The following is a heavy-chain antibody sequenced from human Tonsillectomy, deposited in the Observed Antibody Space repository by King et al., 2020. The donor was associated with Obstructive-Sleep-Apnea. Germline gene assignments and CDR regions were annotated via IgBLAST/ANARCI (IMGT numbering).Heavy chain of an antibody. V-gene: IGHV3-7*01. CDR1: GFTFNDYW. J-gene: IGHJ6*02. Sequence: VQLVESGGGLVQPGGSLRLSCAASGFTFNDYWMNWVRQAPGKGLEWVANINQDGSEIYYVDSLRGRFTISRDTAKNSLFLQMSSLRAEDTAVYYCARVKHLIGAVRDYYYGMDVWGRGTTVTVSS. CDR2: INQDGSEI. CDR3: ARVKHLIGAVRDYYYGMDV. D-gene: IGHD2/OR15-2a*01.